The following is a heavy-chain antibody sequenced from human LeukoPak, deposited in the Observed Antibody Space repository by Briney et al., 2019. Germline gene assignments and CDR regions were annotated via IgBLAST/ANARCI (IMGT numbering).Heavy chain of an antibody. D-gene: IGHD1-26*01. J-gene: IGHJ4*02. Sequence: PSETLSLTCTVSGGSISSSSYYWGWIHQPPGKGLEWIGSIYYSGSTYYNPSLKSRVTISVDTSKNQFSLKLSSVTAADTAVYYCARMVPNYIVGATHLKFDYWGQGTLVTVSS. V-gene: IGHV4-39*01. CDR1: GGSISSSSYY. CDR2: IYYSGST. CDR3: ARMVPNYIVGATHLKFDY.